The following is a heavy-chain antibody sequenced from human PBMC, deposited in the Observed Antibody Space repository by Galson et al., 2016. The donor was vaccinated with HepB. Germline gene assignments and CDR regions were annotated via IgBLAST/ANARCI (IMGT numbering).Heavy chain of an antibody. J-gene: IGHJ6*02. CDR3: AREGGYSSSSGYFYYGMDV. D-gene: IGHD6-6*01. CDR2: INVENGHT. V-gene: IGHV1-3*01. CDR1: GYTFTSDA. Sequence: SVKVSCKASGYTFTSDAIHWLRQAPGQRPEWMGWINVENGHTKYSQKFQGWVTMTRDTSISTAYMELSRLRSDDTAVYYCAREGGYSSSSGYFYYGMDVWGQGTTVTVAS.